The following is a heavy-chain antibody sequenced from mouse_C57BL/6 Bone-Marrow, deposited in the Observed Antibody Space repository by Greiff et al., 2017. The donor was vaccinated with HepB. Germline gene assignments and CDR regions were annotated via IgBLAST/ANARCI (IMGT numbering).Heavy chain of an antibody. J-gene: IGHJ4*01. Sequence: VKLVESGPGLVQPSQSLSITCTVSGFSLTSYGVHWVRQSPGKGLEWLGVIWRGGSTDYNAAFMSRLSITKDNSKSQVFFKMNSLQADDTAIYYCAKNLGYYGSSYVRAMDYWGQGTSVTVSS. CDR1: GFSLTSYG. V-gene: IGHV2-5*01. CDR2: IWRGGST. D-gene: IGHD1-1*01. CDR3: AKNLGYYGSSYVRAMDY.